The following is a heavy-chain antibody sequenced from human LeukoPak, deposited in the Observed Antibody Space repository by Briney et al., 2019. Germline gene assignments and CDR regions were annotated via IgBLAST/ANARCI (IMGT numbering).Heavy chain of an antibody. CDR2: ISSSSTYI. D-gene: IGHD3-10*01. CDR1: GFTFTYHA. V-gene: IGHV3-21*01. Sequence: GGSLRLSCAASGFTFTYHAMNWARQAPGKGLEWLSYISSSSTYIYYADSVKGRFTVSRDNAKNSVYLQMNSLRAEDTAVYYCVRDLDGSGTFDYWGQGTLVTASS. J-gene: IGHJ4*02. CDR3: VRDLDGSGTFDY.